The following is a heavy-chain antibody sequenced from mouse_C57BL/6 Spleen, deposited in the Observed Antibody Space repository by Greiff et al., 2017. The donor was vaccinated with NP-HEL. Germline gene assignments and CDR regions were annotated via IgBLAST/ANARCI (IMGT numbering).Heavy chain of an antibody. CDR2: INPNYGTT. D-gene: IGHD2-4*01. J-gene: IGHJ4*01. CDR1: GYSFTDYY. CDR3: AREGDYDGCYAMDY. V-gene: IGHV1-39*01. Sequence: VQLQQSGPELVKPGASVKISCKASGYSFTDYYMNWVKQSNGKSLEWIGVINPNYGTTSYNQKFKGKATLTVDQSSSTAYMQLNSLTSEDSAVYDCAREGDYDGCYAMDYWGQGTSVTVSS.